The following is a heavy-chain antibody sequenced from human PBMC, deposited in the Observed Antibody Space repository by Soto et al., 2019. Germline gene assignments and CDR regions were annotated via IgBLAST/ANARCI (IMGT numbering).Heavy chain of an antibody. CDR3: ASSASPDAS. CDR2: INSGSSSI. J-gene: IGHJ5*01. CDR1: GVIFSGYS. Sequence: PGGSLRLSCAASGVIFSGYSMNWFRQAPGKGLEWISYINSGSSSIYYSDSVKGRFTISRDNAKNSLFLQMNSLRAEDAAVYYCASSASPDASWGHGTLVTVSS. D-gene: IGHD1-26*01. V-gene: IGHV3-48*01.